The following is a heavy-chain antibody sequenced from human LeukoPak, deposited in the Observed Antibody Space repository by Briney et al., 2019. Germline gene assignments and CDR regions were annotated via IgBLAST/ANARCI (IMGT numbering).Heavy chain of an antibody. CDR2: IRYDASNK. D-gene: IGHD1-1*01. J-gene: IGHJ5*02. CDR3: ATDVHPGNNWFDT. Sequence: GGSLRLSCAASGFTFSGFGMHWVRQAPGKGLEWVAFIRYDASNKYYADSVKGRFTISRDNSKNTLYLQMNSLGAEDTAVYYCATDVHPGNNWFDTWGQGTLVTVSS. CDR1: GFTFSGFG. V-gene: IGHV3-30*02.